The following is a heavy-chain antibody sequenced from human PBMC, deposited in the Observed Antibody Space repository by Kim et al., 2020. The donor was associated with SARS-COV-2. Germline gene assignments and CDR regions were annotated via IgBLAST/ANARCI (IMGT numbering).Heavy chain of an antibody. D-gene: IGHD3-3*01. CDR1: GGTFSSYA. CDR3: AGDKYNLRIPIFGVVIT. J-gene: IGHJ5*02. CDR2: IIPIFGTA. V-gene: IGHV1-69*13. Sequence: SVKVSCKASGGTFSSYAISWVRQAPGQGLEWMGGIIPIFGTANYAQKFQGRVTITADESTSTAYMELSSLRSEDTAVYYCAGDKYNLRIPIFGVVITWGKGTLVTVSS.